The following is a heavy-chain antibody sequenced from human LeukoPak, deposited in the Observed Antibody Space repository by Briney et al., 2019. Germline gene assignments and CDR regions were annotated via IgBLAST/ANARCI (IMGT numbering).Heavy chain of an antibody. Sequence: PGGSLRLSCAASGFTFSSYSMNWVRQAPGKGLEWVSYISSSSSTIYYADSVKGRFTISRDNAKNSLYLQMNSLRAEDTAVYYCAREVGKKRGWFDPWGQGTLVTVSS. CDR3: AREVGKKRGWFDP. D-gene: IGHD1-26*01. J-gene: IGHJ5*02. CDR1: GFTFSSYS. CDR2: ISSSSSTI. V-gene: IGHV3-48*01.